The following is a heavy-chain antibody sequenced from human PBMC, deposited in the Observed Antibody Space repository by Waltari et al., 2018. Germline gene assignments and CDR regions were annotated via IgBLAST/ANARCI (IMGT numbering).Heavy chain of an antibody. D-gene: IGHD1-26*01. CDR3: ASKIRTYYVVAFDL. Sequence: EEQLVESGGGLVQPGRSLRLSCSASGFTFDYHAMHWVRQAPGKGLEWVSSSSRNGENVAYADSVKGRYTISRDNAKKSLFLQMNSVRPEDTALYYCASKIRTYYVVAFDLWGQGTMVIVSS. V-gene: IGHV3-9*01. CDR1: GFTFDYHA. J-gene: IGHJ3*01. CDR2: SSRNGENV.